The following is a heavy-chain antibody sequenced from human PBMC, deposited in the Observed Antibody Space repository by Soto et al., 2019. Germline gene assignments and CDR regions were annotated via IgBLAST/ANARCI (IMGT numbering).Heavy chain of an antibody. D-gene: IGHD3-3*01. J-gene: IGHJ2*01. V-gene: IGHV1-18*01. Sequence: QVQLVQSGAEVKKPGASVKVSCKASGYTFTSYGISGVRQAPGQGLEWMGWISAYNGNTNYAQKLQGRVTMTTDTSASTAYMELRSLRSDDTAVYYCARVERYYDFGSGRPQHWYFDLWGRGTLVTVSS. CDR1: GYTFTSYG. CDR2: ISAYNGNT. CDR3: ARVERYYDFGSGRPQHWYFDL.